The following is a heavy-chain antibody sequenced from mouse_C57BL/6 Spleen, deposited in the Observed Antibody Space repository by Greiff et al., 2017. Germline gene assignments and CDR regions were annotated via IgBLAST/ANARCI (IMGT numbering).Heavy chain of an antibody. D-gene: IGHD4-1*01. CDR1: GYSITSGYY. Sequence: EVQLQESGPGLVKPSQSLFLTCSVTGYSITSGYYWNWIRQFPGNKLEWMGYISYDGSNNYNPSLKNRISITRDTSKNQFFLKLNSVTTEDTATYYCAREDWDVRNFDYWGQGTTLTVSS. J-gene: IGHJ2*01. CDR3: AREDWDVRNFDY. V-gene: IGHV3-6*01. CDR2: ISYDGSN.